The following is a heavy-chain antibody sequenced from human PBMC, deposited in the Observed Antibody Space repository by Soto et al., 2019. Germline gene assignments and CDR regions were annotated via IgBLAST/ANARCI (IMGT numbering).Heavy chain of an antibody. CDR1: GFTFSNYW. J-gene: IGHJ6*03. V-gene: IGHV3-74*01. D-gene: IGHD2-15*01. CDR3: ARGEWVGRTCYTTAGSFYVYMDV. Sequence: EVQLVESGGGLVQPGGSLRLSCAASGFTFSNYWMYWVRQAPGEGLVWVSRIDSDGSVSSYADSVKGRLTISRDNVKNTLYLQIDSLRTEGTAVHYRARGEWVGRTCYTTAGSFYVYMDVWGKGTTVTVSS. CDR2: IDSDGSVS.